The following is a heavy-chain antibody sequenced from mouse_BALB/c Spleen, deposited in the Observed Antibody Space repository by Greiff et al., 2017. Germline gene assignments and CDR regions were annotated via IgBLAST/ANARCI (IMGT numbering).Heavy chain of an antibody. CDR3: ARCALRYFEV. D-gene: IGHD1-1*01. CDR1: GYTFTSYW. V-gene: IGHV1S81*02. J-gene: IGHJ1*01. CDR2: INPSNGRT. Sequence: QVQLQQPGAELVKPGASVKLSCKASGYTFTSYWMHWVKQRPGQGLEWIGEINPSNGRTNYNEKFKSKATLTVDKSSSTAYMQLSSLTSEDSAVYYCARCALRYFEVWGAGTTVTVSS.